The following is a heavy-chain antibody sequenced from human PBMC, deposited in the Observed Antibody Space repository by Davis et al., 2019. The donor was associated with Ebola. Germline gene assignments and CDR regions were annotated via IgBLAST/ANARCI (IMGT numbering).Heavy chain of an antibody. Sequence: GGSLRLSCAASGFTFSSYSMNWVRQAPGKGLEWVSFIRYDGSREYYADSVKGRFTISRDNAKNSLYLQMNSLRAEDTAVYYCAREGIVRIMRYFDLWGRGTLVTVSS. CDR2: IRYDGSRE. J-gene: IGHJ2*01. CDR1: GFTFSSYS. V-gene: IGHV3-30*02. CDR3: AREGIVRIMRYFDL. D-gene: IGHD3-16*02.